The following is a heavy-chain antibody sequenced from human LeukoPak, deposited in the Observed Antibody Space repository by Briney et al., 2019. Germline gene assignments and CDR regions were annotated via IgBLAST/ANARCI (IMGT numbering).Heavy chain of an antibody. V-gene: IGHV4-39*07. D-gene: IGHD1-14*01. CDR3: ARAGTPPYYYYYMDV. CDR1: GGSISSSSYY. J-gene: IGHJ6*03. Sequence: SETLSLTCTVSGGSISSSSYYWGWIRQPPGKGLEWIGSIYYSGSTNYNPSLKSQVTISVDTSKNQFSLKLSSVTAADTAVYYCARAGTPPYYYYYMDVWGKGTTVTVSS. CDR2: IYYSGST.